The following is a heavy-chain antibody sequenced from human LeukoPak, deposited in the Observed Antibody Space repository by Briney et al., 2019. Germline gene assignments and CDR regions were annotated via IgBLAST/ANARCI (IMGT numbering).Heavy chain of an antibody. Sequence: SETLSLTCAVYGGSFSGYYWSWIRQPPGKGLEWIGEINHSGSTNYNPSLKSRVTISVDTSKNQFSLKLSSVTAADTAVYYCARDRMRLYYGSGSYSYYYYGMDVWGQGTTVTVSS. V-gene: IGHV4-34*01. J-gene: IGHJ6*02. CDR1: GGSFSGYY. D-gene: IGHD3-10*01. CDR3: ARDRMRLYYGSGSYSYYYYGMDV. CDR2: INHSGST.